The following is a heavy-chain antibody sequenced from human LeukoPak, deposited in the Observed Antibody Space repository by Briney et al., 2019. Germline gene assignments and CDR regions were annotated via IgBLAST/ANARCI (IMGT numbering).Heavy chain of an antibody. Sequence: ASVTVSCTASGYTFTGYYMHWVRQAPGQGLEWMGWINPNSGGTNYAQKFQGRVTMTRDTSISTAYMELSRLRSDDTAVYYCARNTMIVVVPTDYYGMDVWGQGTTVTVSS. J-gene: IGHJ6*02. CDR2: INPNSGGT. CDR1: GYTFTGYY. CDR3: ARNTMIVVVPTDYYGMDV. V-gene: IGHV1-2*02. D-gene: IGHD3-22*01.